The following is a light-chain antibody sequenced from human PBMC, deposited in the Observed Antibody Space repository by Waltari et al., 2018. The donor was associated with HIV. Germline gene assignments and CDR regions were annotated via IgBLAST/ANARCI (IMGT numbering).Light chain of an antibody. J-gene: IGLJ2*01. CDR2: RDN. CDR3: AVWDDSLTGVI. V-gene: IGLV1-47*01. CDR1: DSTIGRNY. Sequence: QSVLTQPPSASGTPGQRVSISCSGSDSTIGRNYVYWDQQVAGTAPKLLIYRDNQRPSGVSDRFSGSNSGSSASLTISGLRSEEEAAYFCAVWDDSLTGVIFGGKTKLTVL.